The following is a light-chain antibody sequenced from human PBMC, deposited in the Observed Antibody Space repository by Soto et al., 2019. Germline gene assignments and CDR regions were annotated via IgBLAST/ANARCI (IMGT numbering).Light chain of an antibody. V-gene: IGKV3-15*01. CDR3: QQYNNWPRT. CDR1: QSVSSN. Sequence: EIVMTQSPATLSVSPGERATLSCMASQSVSSNSAWYQQKPGQAPRLLIYGASTRATGIPARCSGSGSGTEFTLTSSRLQYEDFAVYYCQQYNNWPRTFGQGTKVDIK. CDR2: GAS. J-gene: IGKJ1*01.